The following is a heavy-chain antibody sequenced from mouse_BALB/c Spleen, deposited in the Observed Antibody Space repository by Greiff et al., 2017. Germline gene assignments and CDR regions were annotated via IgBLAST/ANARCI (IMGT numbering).Heavy chain of an antibody. V-gene: IGHV1S81*02. CDR2: INPSNGGT. CDR1: GYTFTSYY. CDR3: TRYDYDVYYFDD. D-gene: IGHD2-4*01. J-gene: IGHJ2*01. Sequence: VQLQQSGAELVKPGASVKLSCKASGYTFTSYYMYWVKQRPGQGLEWIGEINPSNGGTNFNEKFKSKATLTVDKSSSTAYMQLSSLTSEDSAVYYCTRYDYDVYYFDDWGQGTTLTVSS.